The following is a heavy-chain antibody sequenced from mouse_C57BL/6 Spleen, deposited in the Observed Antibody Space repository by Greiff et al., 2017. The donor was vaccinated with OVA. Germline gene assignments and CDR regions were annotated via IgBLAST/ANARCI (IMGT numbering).Heavy chain of an antibody. CDR3: ARAFDY. V-gene: IGHV3-6*01. Sequence: ESGPGLVKPSQSLSLTCSVTGYSITSGYYWNWIRQFPGNKLEWMGYISYDGSNNYNPSLKNRISITRDTSKNRFFLKLNSVTTEDTATYYCARAFDYWGQGTTLTVSS. CDR2: ISYDGSN. CDR1: GYSITSGYY. J-gene: IGHJ2*01.